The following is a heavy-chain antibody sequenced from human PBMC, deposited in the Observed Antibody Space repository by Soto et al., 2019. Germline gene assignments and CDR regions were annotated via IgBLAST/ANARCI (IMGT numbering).Heavy chain of an antibody. CDR2: IYYRST. V-gene: IGHV4-39*01. Sequence: PSLTMSLTCTVSGGYCNSSTYYWGWIRQPPGKGLEWIGSIYYRSTYYNPSLKSRVTISVDTSNNQFSLRLSSVTAADTAVYYCASPVRGYGMDVWGQGTTVTVS. D-gene: IGHD3-10*02. CDR1: GGYCNSSTYY. CDR3: ASPVRGYGMDV. J-gene: IGHJ6*02.